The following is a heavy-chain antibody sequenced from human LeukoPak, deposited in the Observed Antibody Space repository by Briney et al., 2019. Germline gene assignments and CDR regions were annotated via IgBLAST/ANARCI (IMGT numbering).Heavy chain of an antibody. CDR2: INPNSGGT. CDR1: GYTFTGYY. D-gene: IGHD3-10*01. V-gene: IGHV1-2*02. CDR3: ARESVWFGELLHAFDI. J-gene: IGHJ3*02. Sequence: ASVKVSCKASGYTFTGYYMHWVRQAPGQGLEWMGWINPNSGGTNYAQKFQGRVTMTRDTSISTAYMELSRLRSDDTAVYYCARESVWFGELLHAFDIWGQGTMVTVSS.